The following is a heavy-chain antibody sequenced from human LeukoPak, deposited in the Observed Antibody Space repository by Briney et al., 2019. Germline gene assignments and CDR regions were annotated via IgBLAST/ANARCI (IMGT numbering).Heavy chain of an antibody. CDR2: FDPEDGET. CDR3: ATGFGYSGSYYFDY. CDR1: GYTLTELS. D-gene: IGHD1-26*01. Sequence: ASVKVSCKVSGYTLTELSMHWVRQAPGKGLEWMGGFDPEDGETIYAQKFQGRVTMTEDTSTDTAYMELSSLRSEDTAVYYCATGFGYSGSYYFDYWGQGTLVTVCS. J-gene: IGHJ4*02. V-gene: IGHV1-24*01.